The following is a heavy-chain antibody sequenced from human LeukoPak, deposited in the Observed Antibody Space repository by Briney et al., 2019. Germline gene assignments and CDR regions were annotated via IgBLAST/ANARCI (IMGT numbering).Heavy chain of an antibody. V-gene: IGHV3-33*01. CDR2: IWYDGSNK. D-gene: IGHD3-10*01. J-gene: IGHJ5*02. CDR1: GFTFSSYG. Sequence: GGSLRLSCVASGFTFSSYGMHWVRQAPGKGLEWVAVIWYDGSNKYYADSVKGRFTISRDNSKNTLYLQMNSLRAEDTAVYYCARDYGSGSYYTAPGWFDPWGQGTLVTVSS. CDR3: ARDYGSGSYYTAPGWFDP.